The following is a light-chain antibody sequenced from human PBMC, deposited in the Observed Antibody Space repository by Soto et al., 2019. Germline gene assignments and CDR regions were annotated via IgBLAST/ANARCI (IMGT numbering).Light chain of an antibody. Sequence: EIVMTQSPATLSVSPGERATLSCRASQSVGSNLAWYQQKPGQAPRLLIYGASTRATGIPARFSGSGSGTEFTLTISSLQSEDVAIYFCQQYNNWPPDRTFGQGTKLEIK. J-gene: IGKJ1*01. CDR3: QQYNNWPPDRT. CDR1: QSVGSN. CDR2: GAS. V-gene: IGKV3-15*01.